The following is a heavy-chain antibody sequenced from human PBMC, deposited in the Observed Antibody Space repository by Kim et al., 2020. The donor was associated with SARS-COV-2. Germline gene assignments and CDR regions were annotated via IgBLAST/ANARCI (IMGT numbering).Heavy chain of an antibody. J-gene: IGHJ4*02. D-gene: IGHD3-10*01. CDR2: ISYDGSNK. CDR3: ARVYGSGSPDFDY. Sequence: GGSLRLSCAASGFTFSSYAMHWVRQAPGKGLEWVAVISYDGSNKYYADSVKGRFTISRDNSKNTLYLQMNSLRAEDTAVYYCARVYGSGSPDFDYWGQGTLVTVSS. V-gene: IGHV3-30*04. CDR1: GFTFSSYA.